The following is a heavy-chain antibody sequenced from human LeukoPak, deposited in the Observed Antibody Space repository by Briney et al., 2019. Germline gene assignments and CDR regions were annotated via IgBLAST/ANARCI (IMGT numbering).Heavy chain of an antibody. D-gene: IGHD3-3*01. CDR3: ARERYYETYYYYMDV. CDR2: INPNSGGT. J-gene: IGHJ6*03. Sequence: ASVKVSCKASGYAFTGYYMHWVRQAPGQGLEWMGWINPNSGGTNYAQKFQGRVTMTRDTSISTAYMELSRLRSEDTAVYYCARERYYETYYYYMDVWGKGTTVTVSS. V-gene: IGHV1-2*02. CDR1: GYAFTGYY.